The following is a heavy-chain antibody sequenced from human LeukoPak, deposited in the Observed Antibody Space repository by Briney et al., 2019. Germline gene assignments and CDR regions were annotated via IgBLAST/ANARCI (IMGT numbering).Heavy chain of an antibody. CDR2: IKSKTDGGTT. D-gene: IGHD6-13*01. CDR3: TTASRIYYYYGMDV. J-gene: IGHJ6*02. V-gene: IGHV3-15*01. Sequence: GGSLRLSCAASGFTFSNAWMSWVRQAPGKGLEWVGRIKSKTDGGTTDYAAPVKGRFIISRDDSKNTLYLQMNSLKTEDTAVYYCTTASRIYYYYGMDVWGQGTTVTVSS. CDR1: GFTFSNAW.